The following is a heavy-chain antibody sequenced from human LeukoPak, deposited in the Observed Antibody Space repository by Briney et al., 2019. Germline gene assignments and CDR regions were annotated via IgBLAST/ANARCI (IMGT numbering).Heavy chain of an antibody. J-gene: IGHJ4*02. CDR1: GYTFTGYY. V-gene: IGHV1-2*02. Sequence: ASVKVSCKASGYTFTGYYVHWVRQAPGQGLEWMGWINPNSGGTNYAQKFQGRVTMTRDTSISTAYMELSRLRSDDTAVYHCYLAVAGIFDYWGQGTLVTVSS. D-gene: IGHD6-19*01. CDR2: INPNSGGT. CDR3: YLAVAGIFDY.